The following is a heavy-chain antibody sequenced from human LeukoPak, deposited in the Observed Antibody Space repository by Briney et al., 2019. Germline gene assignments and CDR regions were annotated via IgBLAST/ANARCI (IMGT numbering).Heavy chain of an antibody. Sequence: ASVKVSCKASGDTFSSYYMHWVRQAPGQGLEWMGIINPSGGRISYAQKFQGRVTMTRDMSTSTVYMELSSLRSEDTAVYYCARGPEENNWFDPWGQGTLVTVSS. CDR2: INPSGGRI. J-gene: IGHJ5*02. CDR1: GDTFSSYY. CDR3: ARGPEENNWFDP. V-gene: IGHV1-46*01.